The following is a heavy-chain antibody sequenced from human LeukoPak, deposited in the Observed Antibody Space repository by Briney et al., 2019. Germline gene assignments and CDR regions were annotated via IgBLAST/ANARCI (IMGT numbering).Heavy chain of an antibody. J-gene: IGHJ3*02. CDR1: GLTVSSNY. V-gene: IGHV3-53*01. CDR2: IYSGETT. Sequence: SGGSLRLFCAASGLTVSSNYMTWVRQAQGTGLEWVSLIYSGETTYYADSVKGRFTISRDKSQNILYLQMNRLRVEDTAVYYCARISGGSFDIWGQGTTVTVYS. CDR3: ARISGGSFDI. D-gene: IGHD3-10*01.